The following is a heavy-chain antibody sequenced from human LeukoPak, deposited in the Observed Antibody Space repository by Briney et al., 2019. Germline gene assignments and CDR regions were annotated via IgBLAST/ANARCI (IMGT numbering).Heavy chain of an antibody. CDR1: GGSFSGYY. Sequence: SETPSLTCAVYGGSFSGYYWSWIRQPPGKGLEWIGEINHSGSTNYNPSLKSRVSISVDTSKNQFSLKLSSVTAADTAVYFCARDYVGVAGTFDYWGQGTLVTVSS. J-gene: IGHJ4*02. V-gene: IGHV4-34*01. CDR2: INHSGST. D-gene: IGHD6-19*01. CDR3: ARDYVGVAGTFDY.